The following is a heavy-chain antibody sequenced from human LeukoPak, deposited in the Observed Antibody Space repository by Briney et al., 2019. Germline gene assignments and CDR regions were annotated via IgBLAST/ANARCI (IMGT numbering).Heavy chain of an antibody. D-gene: IGHD3-10*01. J-gene: IGHJ4*02. CDR3: ARDLTMVRGVDY. CDR1: GFTFSSYS. V-gene: IGHV3-48*02. CDR2: ISSSSTI. Sequence: AGGSLRLSCAASGFTFSSYSMNWVRQAPGKGLEWVSYISSSSTIYYADSVKGRFTISRDNAKNSLYLQMNSLRDEDTAVYYCARDLTMVRGVDYWGQGTLVTVSS.